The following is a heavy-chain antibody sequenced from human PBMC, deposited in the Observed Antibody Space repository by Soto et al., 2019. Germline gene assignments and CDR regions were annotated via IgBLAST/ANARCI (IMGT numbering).Heavy chain of an antibody. Sequence: SETLSLTCAVYGGSFSGYYWSWIRQPPGKGLEWIGEINHSGSTNYNPSLKSRVTISVDTSKNQFSLKLSSVTAADTAVYYCARRPTYYDILTGYYFFDYWGQGTLVTVS. CDR1: GGSFSGYY. CDR2: INHSGST. CDR3: ARRPTYYDILTGYYFFDY. J-gene: IGHJ4*02. D-gene: IGHD3-9*01. V-gene: IGHV4-34*01.